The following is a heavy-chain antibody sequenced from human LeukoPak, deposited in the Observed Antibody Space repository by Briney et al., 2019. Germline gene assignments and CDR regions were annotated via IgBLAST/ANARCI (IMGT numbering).Heavy chain of an antibody. CDR1: GGSIRNYY. CDR3: ARGDDFWSGYYNAFDI. D-gene: IGHD3-3*01. J-gene: IGHJ3*02. V-gene: IGHV4-59*01. CDR2: IYYSGST. Sequence: KASETLSLTCTVSGGSIRNYYWSWIRQSPGKGLEWIGYIYYSGSTNYNPSLKSRVTISVDTSKNQFSLKLSSVTAADTAVYYCARGDDFWSGYYNAFDIWGQGTMVTVSS.